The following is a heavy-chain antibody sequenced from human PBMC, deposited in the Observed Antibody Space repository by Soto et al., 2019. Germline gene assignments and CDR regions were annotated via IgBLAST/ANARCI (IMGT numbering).Heavy chain of an antibody. CDR1: GFSFCTSGVG. CDR2: IYWVDDK. Sequence: LRESGPPLVKPTQPVPLSGLFLGFSFCTSGVGVGGFLQHQGKALEWLALIYWVDDKRYSLSLKSRLTITKDTSKNQVVLTMTNMDPVDTATYYCALTTTTYYFDYWGQGTLVTVSS. V-gene: IGHV2-5*02. CDR3: ALTTTTYYFDY. J-gene: IGHJ4*02. D-gene: IGHD4-4*01.